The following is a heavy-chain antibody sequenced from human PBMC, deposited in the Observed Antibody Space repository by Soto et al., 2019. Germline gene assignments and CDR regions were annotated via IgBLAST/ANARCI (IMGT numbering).Heavy chain of an antibody. CDR1: GGSISSSHF. Sequence: QVLLQESGPGLVQPSGTLSRSCAVSGGSISSSHFWGWVRQPPGKGLEWVGDISHSGSVNYNPSLKSRVTISIDKSKNQFSLKLNSVTAADTAVYYCARSFGWYAIDYWGQGTLVIVSS. V-gene: IGHV4-4*02. CDR3: ARSFGWYAIDY. D-gene: IGHD6-19*01. CDR2: ISHSGSV. J-gene: IGHJ4*02.